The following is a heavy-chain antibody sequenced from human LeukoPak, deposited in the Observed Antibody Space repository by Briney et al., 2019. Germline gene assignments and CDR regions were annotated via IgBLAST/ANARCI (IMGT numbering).Heavy chain of an antibody. D-gene: IGHD4-17*01. CDR1: GFTFSSYG. J-gene: IGHJ5*02. Sequence: PGGSLRLSCAASGFTFSSYGMHWVRQAPGKGLEWVAVISYDGSNKYYADSVKGRLTVSRDNAKNSLYLQMNSLRAEDTAVYYCARKVTTQYNWFDPWGQGTLVTVSS. CDR2: ISYDGSNK. V-gene: IGHV3-30*03. CDR3: ARKVTTQYNWFDP.